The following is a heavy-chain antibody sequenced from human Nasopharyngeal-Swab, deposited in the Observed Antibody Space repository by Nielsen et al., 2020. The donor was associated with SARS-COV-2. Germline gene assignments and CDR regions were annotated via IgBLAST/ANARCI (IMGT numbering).Heavy chain of an antibody. CDR2: ISGSGDNSGSGGST. V-gene: IGHV3-23*01. Sequence: ESLKISCVASGYSFRTYGMTWVRQAPGKGLEWVASISGSGDNSGSGGSTYYADSVKGRFTISRDNSKNTLSLQMNSLRAEDTAVYYCAKDLRGPYFFWGQGTLVTVSS. D-gene: IGHD2/OR15-2a*01. CDR3: AKDLRGPYFF. CDR1: GYSFRTYG. J-gene: IGHJ4*02.